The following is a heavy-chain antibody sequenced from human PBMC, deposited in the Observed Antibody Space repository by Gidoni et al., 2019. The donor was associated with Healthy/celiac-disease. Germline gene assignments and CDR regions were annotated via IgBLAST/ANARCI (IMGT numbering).Heavy chain of an antibody. CDR2: ISGSGGST. CDR1: GFTFSSYA. V-gene: IGHV3-23*01. J-gene: IGHJ4*02. Sequence: EVQLLESGGGLVQPGGSLRLSCAASGFTFSSYAMSWVRQAPGKGLEWVSAISGSGGSTYYADSVKGRFTISRDNSKNTLYLQMNSLRAEDTAVYYCAKDPPIHYYGSGRRDRVFDYWGQGTLVTVSS. D-gene: IGHD3-10*01. CDR3: AKDPPIHYYGSGRRDRVFDY.